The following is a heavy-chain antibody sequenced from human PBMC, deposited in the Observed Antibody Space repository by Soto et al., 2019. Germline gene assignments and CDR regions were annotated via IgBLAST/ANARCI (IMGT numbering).Heavy chain of an antibody. J-gene: IGHJ4*02. V-gene: IGHV1-69*06. CDR2: IIPIFGTA. CDR3: AMVVGAKGPFNS. CDR1: AGTFSSYA. Sequence: QVQLVQSGAEVKKPGSSVKFYCKASAGTFSSYAISWVRQARVQGLEWMGGIIPIFGTANYAQKFHGRVTITADNSTRPAYMELGSLRSDDTAVYYCAMVVGAKGPFNSWGQGTLVTVSS.